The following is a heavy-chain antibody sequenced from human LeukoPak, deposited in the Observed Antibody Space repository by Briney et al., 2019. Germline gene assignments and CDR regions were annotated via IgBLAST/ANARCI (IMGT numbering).Heavy chain of an antibody. V-gene: IGHV1-69*06. Sequence: GASVKVSCKASGYTFTSYGISWVRQAPGQGLEWMGGIIPIFGTANYAQKFQGRVTITADKSTSTAYMELSSLRSEDTAVYYCARWGSGHYYYYYMDVWGKGTTVTVSS. J-gene: IGHJ6*03. CDR2: IIPIFGTA. CDR3: ARWGSGHYYYYYMDV. D-gene: IGHD3-10*01. CDR1: GYTFTSYG.